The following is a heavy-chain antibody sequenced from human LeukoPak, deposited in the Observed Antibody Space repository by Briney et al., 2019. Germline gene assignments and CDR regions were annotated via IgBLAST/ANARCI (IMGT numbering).Heavy chain of an antibody. J-gene: IGHJ4*02. CDR3: ARGYCSGGRCYSGFYFDY. V-gene: IGHV4-39*07. D-gene: IGHD2-15*01. CDR2: IYYSGST. CDR1: GGSISSSSYY. Sequence: PSETLSLTCTVSGGSISSSSYYWGWIRQPPGKGLEWIGSIYYSGSTYYNPSLKSRVTISVDTSKNQFSLKLSSVTAEDTAVYYCARGYCSGGRCYSGFYFDYWGQGTLVTVSS.